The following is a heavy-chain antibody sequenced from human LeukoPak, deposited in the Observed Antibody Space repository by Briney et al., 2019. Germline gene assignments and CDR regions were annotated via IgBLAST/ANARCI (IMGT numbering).Heavy chain of an antibody. CDR2: IWYDGSNK. CDR3: AKDLAGAGNLGFDY. V-gene: IGHV3-33*06. D-gene: IGHD4-23*01. CDR1: GFTFTTYG. J-gene: IGHJ4*02. Sequence: GGSLRLSCAASGFTFTTYGMHWVRQAPGKGLEWVAVIWYDGSNKCCADSVKGRFTISRDNSKNTLYLQMNSLRAEDTALYYCAKDLAGAGNLGFDYWGQGTLVTVSS.